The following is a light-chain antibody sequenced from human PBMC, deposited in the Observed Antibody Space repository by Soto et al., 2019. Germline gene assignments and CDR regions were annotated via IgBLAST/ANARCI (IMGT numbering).Light chain of an antibody. CDR1: QGISSL. J-gene: IGKJ4*01. CDR3: QQANSFTSS. Sequence: DIQMTQSPSSVSASVGDRVTITCRASQGISSLLAWYQQKPGKAPNLLIHTASSLQSGSPSRFSGSGPGTDFTLTISSLQPDDFATYYCQQANSFTSSSGGGTKVEIK. V-gene: IGKV1-12*02. CDR2: TAS.